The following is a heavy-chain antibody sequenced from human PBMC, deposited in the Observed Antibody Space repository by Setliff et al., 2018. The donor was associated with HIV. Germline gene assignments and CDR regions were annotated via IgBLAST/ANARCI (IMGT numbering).Heavy chain of an antibody. CDR3: ARRAYYDNSGPNAFDI. Sequence: GGSLRLSCAASGFTFSSNWMNWVRQAPGKGLEWVASINRDGSEIHYVGSVQGRFTISRDNAKNSLYLQMNSLRAEDTAVYYCARRAYYDNSGPNAFDIWGQGTMVT. D-gene: IGHD3-22*01. J-gene: IGHJ3*02. CDR1: GFTFSSNW. V-gene: IGHV3-7*01. CDR2: INRDGSEI.